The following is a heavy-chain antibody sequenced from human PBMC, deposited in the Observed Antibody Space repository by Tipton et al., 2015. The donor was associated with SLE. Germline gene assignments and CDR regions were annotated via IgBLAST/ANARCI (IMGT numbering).Heavy chain of an antibody. D-gene: IGHD1-26*01. V-gene: IGHV3-43*01. J-gene: IGHJ4*02. Sequence: SLRLSCAASGFTFDDYTMHWVRLAPGKGLEWVSLISWDGRGTYYADSVKGRFAISRDNSKNSLHLEMNSLKIEDTALYYCAKDLGRWESFDSWGQGTLVTVSS. CDR3: AKDLGRWESFDS. CDR1: GFTFDDYT. CDR2: ISWDGRGT.